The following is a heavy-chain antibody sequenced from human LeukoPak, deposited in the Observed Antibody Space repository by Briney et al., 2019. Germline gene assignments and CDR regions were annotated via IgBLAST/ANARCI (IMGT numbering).Heavy chain of an antibody. CDR3: AKRLKRNYYYHYAMDV. V-gene: IGHV3-23*01. D-gene: IGHD3-22*01. CDR1: GVTLSNYA. Sequence: GGSLRLSCVASGVTLSNYAISWARQAPGKGLEWVSRIDDSGVIRSYADSVKGRFTISRDNSKMTLTLQMNSLRAEDTAVYYCAKRLKRNYYYHYAMDVWGQGTTVTVSS. J-gene: IGHJ6*02. CDR2: IDDSGVIR.